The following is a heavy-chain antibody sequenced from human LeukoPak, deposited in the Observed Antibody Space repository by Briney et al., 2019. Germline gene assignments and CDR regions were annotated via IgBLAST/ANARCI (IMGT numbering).Heavy chain of an antibody. Sequence: SGGSLRLSCVASGFTFNNYGMHWVRQAPGKGLEWVAVISDDGNTEYYADSVKGRFTISRDKSKNALYLQMNSLRAGDTTVYYCVRQATPHGHFDYWGQGILVTVSS. V-gene: IGHV3-30*03. D-gene: IGHD2-15*01. CDR1: GFTFNNYG. CDR2: ISDDGNTE. CDR3: VRQATPHGHFDY. J-gene: IGHJ4*02.